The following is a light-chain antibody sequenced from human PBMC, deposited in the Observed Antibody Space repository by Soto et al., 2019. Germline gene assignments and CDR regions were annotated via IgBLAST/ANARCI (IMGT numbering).Light chain of an antibody. CDR2: DGF. CDR1: QSVGPS. CDR3: QQRNKWPPT. Sequence: EVVLTQSPDTLSLSPGERATLSCRASQSVGPSLFWYQQKPGRAPRLLIYDGFKRAAGVPARFSTSVSGTDFTLIISNLEAEDCAVYHCQQRNKWPPTFGGGTKLEIK. V-gene: IGKV3-11*01. J-gene: IGKJ4*01.